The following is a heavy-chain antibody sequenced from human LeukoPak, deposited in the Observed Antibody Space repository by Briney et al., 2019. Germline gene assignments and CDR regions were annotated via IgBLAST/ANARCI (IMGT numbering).Heavy chain of an antibody. CDR3: ARGTSSWYRGLDY. D-gene: IGHD6-13*01. V-gene: IGHV4-34*01. CDR1: VGSFSGYY. Sequence: PSETLSLTCAVYVGSFSGYYWSWIRQPPGKGLEWIGEINHSGSTNYNPSLKSRVTISVDRSKNQFSLKLSSVTAADTAVYYCARGTSSWYRGLDYWGQGTLVTVSS. J-gene: IGHJ4*02. CDR2: INHSGST.